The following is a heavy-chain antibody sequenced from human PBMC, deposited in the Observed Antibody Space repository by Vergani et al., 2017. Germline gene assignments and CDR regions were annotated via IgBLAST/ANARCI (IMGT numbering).Heavy chain of an antibody. D-gene: IGHD6-6*01. J-gene: IGHJ4*02. Sequence: QVQLVQSGAEVKKPGASVKVSCKASGYTFTGYYMHWVRQAPGQGLEWMGWINPNSGGTNYAQKFQGRVTMTRDTSISTAYMGLSRLRSDDTSVYYCAREDSSSPYYFDYWGQGTLVTVSS. CDR1: GYTFTGYY. CDR2: INPNSGGT. V-gene: IGHV1-2*02. CDR3: AREDSSSPYYFDY.